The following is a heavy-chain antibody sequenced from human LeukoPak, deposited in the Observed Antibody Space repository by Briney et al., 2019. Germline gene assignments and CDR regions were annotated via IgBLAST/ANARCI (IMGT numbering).Heavy chain of an antibody. V-gene: IGHV3-48*04. CDR2: ISSSSSTI. Sequence: PGGSLRLSCAASGITISKYSMNWVRQAPGKGLELVSYISSSSSTIYYADSVKGRFTISRDNARNSLSLQMNSLRAEDTALYYCALGWYAIDYWGQGTLVTVSS. CDR1: GITISKYS. J-gene: IGHJ4*02. D-gene: IGHD6-19*01. CDR3: ALGWYAIDY.